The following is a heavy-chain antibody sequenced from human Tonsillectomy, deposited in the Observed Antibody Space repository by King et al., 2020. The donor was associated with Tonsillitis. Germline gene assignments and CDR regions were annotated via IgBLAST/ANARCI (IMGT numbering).Heavy chain of an antibody. Sequence: VQLQQWGAGLLKPSETLSLTCAVYGGSFSGYYWSWIRQPPGKGLEWIGEINHSGSTNYNPSLKSRVTLSVDTSKNQFSLKLSSVTAADTAVYYCARGRTTVRDFDYWGQGTLVTVSS. J-gene: IGHJ4*02. V-gene: IGHV4-34*01. CDR1: GGSFSGYY. D-gene: IGHD4-17*01. CDR3: ARGRTTVRDFDY. CDR2: INHSGST.